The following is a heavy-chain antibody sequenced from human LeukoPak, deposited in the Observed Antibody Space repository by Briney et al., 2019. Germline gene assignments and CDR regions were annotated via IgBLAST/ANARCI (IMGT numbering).Heavy chain of an antibody. V-gene: IGHV3-30*18. CDR1: GFTFGSHG. D-gene: IGHD1-26*01. J-gene: IGHJ3*02. Sequence: PGGSLRLSCAASGFTFGSHGMHWVRQAPAKGLEWMAVISYDGNNNYYADSVTGRFTISRDNFKNTLFLQMNSLRAEDTAVYYCAKDLLGGTFTEGVFDIWGQGTMVTVSS. CDR3: AKDLLGGTFTEGVFDI. CDR2: ISYDGNNN.